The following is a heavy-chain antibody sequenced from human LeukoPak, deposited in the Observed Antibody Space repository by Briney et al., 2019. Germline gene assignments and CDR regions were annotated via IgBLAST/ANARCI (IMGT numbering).Heavy chain of an antibody. CDR2: IYSSGST. CDR3: ARVNYYDSSGTDC. CDR1: GVSISSYY. D-gene: IGHD3-22*01. V-gene: IGHV4-59*01. Sequence: SETLSLSCTVSGVSISSYYWSWIRQAPGKGLEWIGYIYSSGSTTHNPSLKNRVAISVDTSKNQFSPRLSSVTAADTAMYYCARVNYYDSSGTDCWGQGTLVTVSS. J-gene: IGHJ4*02.